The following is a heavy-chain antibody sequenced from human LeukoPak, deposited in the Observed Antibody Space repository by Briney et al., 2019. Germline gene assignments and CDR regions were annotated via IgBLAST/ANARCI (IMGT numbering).Heavy chain of an antibody. Sequence: ASVKVSCKASGYTFSGYYMHWVRQAPGQGLEWMGRINPNNGATNYAQKLQGRVTITGDTSISTAYMELSSLRSDDTAVYYCTRETGSYHGNDYWGQGTLVTVSS. CDR2: INPNNGAT. CDR1: GYTFSGYY. V-gene: IGHV1-2*06. CDR3: TRETGSYHGNDY. D-gene: IGHD1-26*01. J-gene: IGHJ4*02.